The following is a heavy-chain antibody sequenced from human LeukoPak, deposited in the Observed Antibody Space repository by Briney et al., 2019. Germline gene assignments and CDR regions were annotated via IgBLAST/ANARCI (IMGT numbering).Heavy chain of an antibody. D-gene: IGHD3-22*01. CDR3: ARVPGDYYDSSGYYADY. CDR1: GGSISSGGYY. V-gene: IGHV4-31*03. CDR2: IYYSGST. J-gene: IGHJ4*02. Sequence: SETLSLTCTVSGGSISSGGYYWSWIRQHPGKGLEWIGYIYYSGSTYYNPSLKSRVTISVDTSKNQFSLKLSSVTAADTAVYYCARVPGDYYDSSGYYADYWGQGSLVTVSS.